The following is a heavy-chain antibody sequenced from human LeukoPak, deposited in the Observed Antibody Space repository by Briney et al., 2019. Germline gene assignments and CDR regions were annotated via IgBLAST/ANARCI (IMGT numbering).Heavy chain of an antibody. V-gene: IGHV4-34*01. CDR2: INHSGST. CDR1: GGSFSGYY. D-gene: IGHD5-18*01. Sequence: SETLSLTCAVYGGSFSGYYWSWIRQPPGKGLEWIGEINHSGSTNYNPSLKSRVTISVDTSKNQFSPKLSSVTAADTAVYYCARGRGIAVTVAYFDYWGQGTLVTVSS. J-gene: IGHJ4*02. CDR3: ARGRGIAVTVAYFDY.